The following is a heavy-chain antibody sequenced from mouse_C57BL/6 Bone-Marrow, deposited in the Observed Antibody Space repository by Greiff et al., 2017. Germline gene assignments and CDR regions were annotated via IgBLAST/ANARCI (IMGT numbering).Heavy chain of an antibody. D-gene: IGHD1-1*01. CDR1: GYTFTSYW. CDR3: ARSGRDYARDY. Sequence: VQLQQSGAELVKPGASVKMSCKASGYTFTSYWITWVKQRPGQGLEWIGDIYPGSGSTNYNEKFKSKATLTVDTSSSTAYMQLSSLTSEDSAVYYCARSGRDYARDYWGQGTSVTVSS. CDR2: IYPGSGST. V-gene: IGHV1-55*01. J-gene: IGHJ4*01.